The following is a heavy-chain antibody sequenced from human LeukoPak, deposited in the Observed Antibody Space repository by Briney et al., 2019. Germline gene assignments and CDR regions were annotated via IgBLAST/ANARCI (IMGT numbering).Heavy chain of an antibody. Sequence: GGSLRLSCAASGFTFSRYGMHWVRQAPGKGLEWVAIISYDGSNKYYADSVKGRFTISRDNSKNTLYLQMNSLRAEDTAVYYCAREVVATLYFDYWGQGTLVTVSS. D-gene: IGHD5-12*01. CDR2: ISYDGSNK. CDR3: AREVVATLYFDY. CDR1: GFTFSRYG. V-gene: IGHV3-30*03. J-gene: IGHJ4*02.